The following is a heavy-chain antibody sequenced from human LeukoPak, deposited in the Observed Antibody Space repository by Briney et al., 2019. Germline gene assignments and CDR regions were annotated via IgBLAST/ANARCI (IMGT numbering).Heavy chain of an antibody. CDR2: IYHSGST. J-gene: IGHJ4*02. CDR3: ARGVRGRKWYYFDS. Sequence: SETLSLTCSVSGDSITSGDYYWTWIRQSPGEGLEWLGYIYHSGSTLYHPSLKSRLSLSVDTSKNQFSLTLTSVTAADSAVFYCARGVRGRKWYYFDSWGRGTLVTVSS. CDR1: GDSITSGDYY. D-gene: IGHD2-15*01. V-gene: IGHV4-30-4*01.